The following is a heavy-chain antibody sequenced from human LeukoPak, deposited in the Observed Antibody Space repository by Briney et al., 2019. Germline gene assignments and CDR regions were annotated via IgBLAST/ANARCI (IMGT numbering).Heavy chain of an antibody. V-gene: IGHV3-9*01. Sequence: PGGSLRLSRAASGFTLDDYAMHWVLQAPGKGLEGVSGISWNSGSIGYADSVKGRFTISRDNAKSSLYLQMNSLRAEDTALHYCAARRRSYYGFDYWGQGALVTVSS. CDR1: GFTLDDYA. CDR3: AARRRSYYGFDY. J-gene: IGHJ4*02. D-gene: IGHD1-26*01. CDR2: ISWNSGSI.